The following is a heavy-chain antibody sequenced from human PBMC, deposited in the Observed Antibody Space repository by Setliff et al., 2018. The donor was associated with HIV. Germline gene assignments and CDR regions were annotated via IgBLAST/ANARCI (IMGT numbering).Heavy chain of an antibody. Sequence: GGSVRLSCAASGFTFSNYAMNWVRQAPGKGLEWVSSISGSGRTTDYADSVKGRFTSSRDNSKNTLYLQMNSLRAEDTAVYYCTKGVQRLRPYYFDSWGQGILVTVSS. V-gene: IGHV3-23*01. CDR1: GFTFSNYA. D-gene: IGHD4-17*01. CDR2: ISGSGRTT. CDR3: TKGVQRLRPYYFDS. J-gene: IGHJ4*02.